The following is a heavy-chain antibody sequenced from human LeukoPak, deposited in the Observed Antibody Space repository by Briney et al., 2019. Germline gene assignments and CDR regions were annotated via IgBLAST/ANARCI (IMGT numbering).Heavy chain of an antibody. D-gene: IGHD6-6*01. Sequence: GGSLRLPCAASGFTLSSYAMSWVRQAPGKGLEWVSAISGSGGSTYYADSVKGRFTISRDNSKNTLYLQMNSLRAEDTAVYYCASLASKARLVDYWGQGTLATVSS. CDR1: GFTLSSYA. CDR3: ASLASKARLVDY. V-gene: IGHV3-23*01. CDR2: ISGSGGST. J-gene: IGHJ4*02.